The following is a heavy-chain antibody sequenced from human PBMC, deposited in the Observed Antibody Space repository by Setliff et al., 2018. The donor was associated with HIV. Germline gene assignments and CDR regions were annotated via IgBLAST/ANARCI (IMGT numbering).Heavy chain of an antibody. J-gene: IGHJ6*03. D-gene: IGHD2-15*01. CDR2: VHISGSV. CDR1: GGSVSRSDYY. V-gene: IGHV4-61*02. CDR3: ARSLAYCSGGGCSSGNYYYMDV. Sequence: SETLSLTCTVSGGSVSRSDYYWSWIRQPAGGGLEWIGRVHISGSVNYNPSLRSRVSISIDTSENQYSLKLTSLIAADTAVYYCARSLAYCSGGGCSSGNYYYMDVWGKGTTVTVSS.